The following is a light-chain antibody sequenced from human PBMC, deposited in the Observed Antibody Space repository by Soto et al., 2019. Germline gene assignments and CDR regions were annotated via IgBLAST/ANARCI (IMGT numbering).Light chain of an antibody. CDR1: SSDIGAYNY. J-gene: IGLJ2*01. CDR2: DVN. V-gene: IGLV2-14*03. Sequence: QSVLTQPASVSGSPGQSITISCTGTSSDIGAYNYVSWYQQHTGKAPKLMIYDVNIRPSGVSNRFSGSKSGNTASLTISGLQAEDEADYYCTSWTTSTTMIFGGGTKLTVL. CDR3: TSWTTSTTMI.